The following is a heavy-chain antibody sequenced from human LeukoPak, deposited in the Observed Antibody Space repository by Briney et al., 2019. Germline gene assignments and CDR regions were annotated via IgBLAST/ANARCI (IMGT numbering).Heavy chain of an antibody. Sequence: GGSLRLSCAASGFTFSDYYMSWIRQAPGKGLEWVSYISSSSSYTNYADSVKGRFTISRDNSKNTLYLQMNSLRAEDTAVYYCAKDWDGWAMIVMFWGQGTLVTVSS. D-gene: IGHD3-22*01. CDR2: ISSSSSYT. CDR1: GFTFSDYY. CDR3: AKDWDGWAMIVMF. J-gene: IGHJ4*02. V-gene: IGHV3-11*05.